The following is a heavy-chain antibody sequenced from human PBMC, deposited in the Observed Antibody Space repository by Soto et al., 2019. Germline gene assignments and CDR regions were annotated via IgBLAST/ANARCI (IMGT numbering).Heavy chain of an antibody. CDR2: ISYDGSNK. CDR1: GFTFSSYG. CDR3: AKDLFLEWPIGGMDV. D-gene: IGHD3-3*01. V-gene: IGHV3-30*18. Sequence: GSLRLSCAASGFTFSSYGMHWVRQAPGKGLEWVAVISYDGSNKYYADSVKGRFTISRDNSKNTLYLQMNSLRAEDTAVYYCAKDLFLEWPIGGMDVWGQGTTVTVSS. J-gene: IGHJ6*02.